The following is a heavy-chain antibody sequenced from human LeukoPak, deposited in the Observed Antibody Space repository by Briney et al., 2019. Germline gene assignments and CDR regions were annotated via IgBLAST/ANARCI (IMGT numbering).Heavy chain of an antibody. CDR3: AKPVTGSIFDY. V-gene: IGHV3-23*01. J-gene: IGHJ4*02. CDR1: GFTFSSYS. D-gene: IGHD6-19*01. CDR2: TAHSGITT. Sequence: GGSLRLSCAASGFTFSSYSMNWVRQAPGKGLEWVSHTAHSGITTHYADSVKGRFTISRDNSKSTLYLQMNSLRAEDTAVYYCAKPVTGSIFDYWGRGTLVTVSS.